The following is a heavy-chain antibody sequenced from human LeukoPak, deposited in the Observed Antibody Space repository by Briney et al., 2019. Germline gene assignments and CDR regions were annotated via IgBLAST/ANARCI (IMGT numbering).Heavy chain of an antibody. J-gene: IGHJ4*02. CDR1: GASISSYY. CDR2: IYSRGST. V-gene: IGHV4-59*01. D-gene: IGHD6-19*01. Sequence: SETLSLTCTVSGASISSYYWSWIRQPPGKGLEWIGYIYSRGSTHYNPSLKSRVTISVDTSKNQFPLKLSSVTAADTAVYYCASGPYPAAGTDHQFDYWGQGTLVTVSS. CDR3: ASGPYPAAGTDHQFDY.